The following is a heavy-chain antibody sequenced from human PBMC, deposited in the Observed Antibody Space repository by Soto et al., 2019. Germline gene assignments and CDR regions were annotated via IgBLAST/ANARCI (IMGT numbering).Heavy chain of an antibody. CDR3: ASPTECRSNTSCYRYYCMDV. CDR1: GGTFSSYA. D-gene: IGHD2-2*01. Sequence: QVQLVQSGAEVKKPGSSVKVSCKASGGTFSSYAISWVRQAPGQGLEWMGGIIPIFGTANYEQKFQGRVRITEDESTSTAYMVLSSLRSEDTAVYYCASPTECRSNTSCYRYYCMDVWGQGTTVTVSS. V-gene: IGHV1-69*01. CDR2: IIPIFGTA. J-gene: IGHJ6*02.